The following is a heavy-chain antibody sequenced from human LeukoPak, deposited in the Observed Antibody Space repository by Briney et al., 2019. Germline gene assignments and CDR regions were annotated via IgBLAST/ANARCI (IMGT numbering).Heavy chain of an antibody. CDR3: ARDDGYCSGGSCPYYYYGMDV. V-gene: IGHV1-8*01. J-gene: IGHJ6*02. D-gene: IGHD2-15*01. CDR2: MNPNSGNT. Sequence: GASVKVSCKASGYTFTSYDINWVRQATGQGLEWMGWMNPNSGNTGYAQKLQGRVTMTTDTSTSTAYMELRSLRSDDTAVYYCARDDGYCSGGSCPYYYYGMDVWGQGTTVTVSS. CDR1: GYTFTSYD.